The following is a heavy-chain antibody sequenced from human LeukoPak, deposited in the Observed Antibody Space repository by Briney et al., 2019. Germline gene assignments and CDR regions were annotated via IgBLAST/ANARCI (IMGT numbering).Heavy chain of an antibody. CDR3: ARVDYILDY. Sequence: PETLSLTCAVSRYSISSGYHWAWIRQPPGKGLEWIGSIYRSGSAYYNPSLKSRVTISVDTSKNQFSLRVTSVTAADTAVYYCARVDYILDYWGQGTLVTVSS. D-gene: IGHD4-11*01. CDR2: IYRSGSA. J-gene: IGHJ4*02. V-gene: IGHV4-38-2*01. CDR1: RYSISSGYH.